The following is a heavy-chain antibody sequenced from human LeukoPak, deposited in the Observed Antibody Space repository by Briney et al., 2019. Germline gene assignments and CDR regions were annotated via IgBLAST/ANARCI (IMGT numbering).Heavy chain of an antibody. V-gene: IGHV3-73*01. Sequence: GGSLRLSCAASGFTFSGSAMHWVRQASGKGLEWVGRIRSKANSYATAYAASVKGRFTISRDDSKNTAYLQMNSLRAEDTAVYYCARDRYSSSWSYWGQGTLVTVSS. CDR3: ARDRYSSSWSY. CDR1: GFTFSGSA. J-gene: IGHJ4*02. D-gene: IGHD6-13*01. CDR2: IRSKANSYAT.